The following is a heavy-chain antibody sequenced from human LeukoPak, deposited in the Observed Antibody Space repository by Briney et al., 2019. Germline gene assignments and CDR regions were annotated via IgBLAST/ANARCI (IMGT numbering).Heavy chain of an antibody. V-gene: IGHV3-48*01. CDR3: ARGYYNFWSGYRAEYYFDY. Sequence: GGSLRLSCAASGFTFSSYSMNWVRQAPGEGLEWVSYISSLSGTIYYADSVKGRFTISRDNAKNSLYLQMDSLRAEDTAVYYCARGYYNFWSGYRAEYYFDYWGQGTLVTVSS. CDR1: GFTFSSYS. J-gene: IGHJ4*02. CDR2: ISSLSGTI. D-gene: IGHD3-3*01.